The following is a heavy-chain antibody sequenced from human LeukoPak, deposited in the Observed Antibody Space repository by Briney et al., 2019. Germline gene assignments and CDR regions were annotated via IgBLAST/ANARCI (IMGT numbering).Heavy chain of an antibody. J-gene: IGHJ6*02. CDR2: TFYGGST. CDR1: GGSISSYY. V-gene: IGHV4-59*08. D-gene: IGHD3-3*01. Sequence: SETLSLTCTVSGGSISSYYWSWIRQPPGKGLEWIGYTFYGGSTNYNTSLKSRVTISVDTSKNQFSLKLSSVTAADTAVYYCARHRLRLLEWSTYYYYYGMDVWGQGTTVTVSS. CDR3: ARHRLRLLEWSTYYYYYGMDV.